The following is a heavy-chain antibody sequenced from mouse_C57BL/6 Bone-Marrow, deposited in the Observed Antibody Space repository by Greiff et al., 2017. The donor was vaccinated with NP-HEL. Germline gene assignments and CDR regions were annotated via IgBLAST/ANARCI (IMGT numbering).Heavy chain of an antibody. CDR2: ISNLAYSI. CDR3: ARRQWTANYAMDY. V-gene: IGHV5-15*04. CDR1: GFTFSDYG. Sequence: EVKLQESGGGLVQPGGSLKLSCAASGFTFSDYGMAWVRQAPRKGPEWVAFISNLAYSIYYADTVTGRFTISRENAKNTLYLEMSSLRSEDTAMYYCARRQWTANYAMDYWGQGTSVTVSS. J-gene: IGHJ4*01. D-gene: IGHD3-3*01.